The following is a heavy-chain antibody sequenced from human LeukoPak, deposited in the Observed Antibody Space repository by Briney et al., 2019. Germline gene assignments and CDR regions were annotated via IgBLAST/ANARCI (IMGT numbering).Heavy chain of an antibody. CDR2: ISSSSSYI. J-gene: IGHJ4*02. V-gene: IGHV3-21*01. D-gene: IGHD6-13*01. Sequence: GGSLRLSCAASGFTFSSYSMNWVRQAPGKGLEWVSSISSSSSYIYYADSVKGRFTISRDNAKNSLYLQMNSLRAEDTAVYYCAGKHSSSWYIGYWGQGTLVTVSS. CDR1: GFTFSSYS. CDR3: AGKHSSSWYIGY.